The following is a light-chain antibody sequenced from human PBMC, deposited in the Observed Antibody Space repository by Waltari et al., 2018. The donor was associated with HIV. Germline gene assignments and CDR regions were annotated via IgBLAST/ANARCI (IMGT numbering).Light chain of an antibody. Sequence: DFVMTQSPLSLPVTPGEPASISCRSSQSLLQSNGYNYLDWYLQKPGQSPQLLIYLGSNRASGVPDRFSGSGSGTDFTLKISRVEAEDVGVYYCMQALQTPYTFGQGTKLEIK. CDR2: LGS. CDR1: QSLLQSNGYNY. CDR3: MQALQTPYT. V-gene: IGKV2-28*01. J-gene: IGKJ2*01.